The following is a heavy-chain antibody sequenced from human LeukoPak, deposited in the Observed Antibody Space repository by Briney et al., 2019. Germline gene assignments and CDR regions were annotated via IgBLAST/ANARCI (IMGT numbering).Heavy chain of an antibody. CDR3: ARVQSAMTNYAFDI. V-gene: IGHV4-30-4*01. CDR1: GGSISSGDYY. CDR2: IYHSGST. Sequence: SETLSLTCTVSGGSISSGDYYWRWIRQPPGKGLEWIGYIYHSGSTYYNPSLKSRVTISVDTSKNQFSLKLSSVTAADTAVYYCARVQSAMTNYAFDIWGQGTMVTVSS. D-gene: IGHD2-8*01. J-gene: IGHJ3*02.